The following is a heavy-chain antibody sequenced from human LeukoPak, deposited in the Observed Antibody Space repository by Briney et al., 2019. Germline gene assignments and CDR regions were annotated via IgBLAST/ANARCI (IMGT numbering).Heavy chain of an antibody. J-gene: IGHJ3*02. CDR3: ARERSDGSGFQDAFDI. Sequence: GGSLRLSCAASGFSLSSYDIHWVRQAPGKGLEWVAVTWFDKSTESYADSVQGRFTVSRDNSKNTLFLQMNSLRAEDTAVYYCARERSDGSGFQDAFDIWGQGTVVTVSS. CDR2: TWFDKSTE. V-gene: IGHV3-33*01. CDR1: GFSLSSYD. D-gene: IGHD3-22*01.